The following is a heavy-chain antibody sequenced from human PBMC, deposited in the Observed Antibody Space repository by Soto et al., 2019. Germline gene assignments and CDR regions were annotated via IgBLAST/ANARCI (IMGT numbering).Heavy chain of an antibody. D-gene: IGHD2-2*01. CDR2: IKSQINGATA. Sequence: EVQLVESGGYFVKPGGSLRLSCAASGFTFSNAWMNWVRKAPGKGLEWVGRIKSQINGATADYAAPVKARFTISRDDSKNTLYLQMTSLKIEDTGVYYCTTNKRISASLEIWGQGTTVPVPA. CDR3: TTNKRISASLEI. V-gene: IGHV3-15*07. J-gene: IGHJ6*01. CDR1: GFTFSNAW.